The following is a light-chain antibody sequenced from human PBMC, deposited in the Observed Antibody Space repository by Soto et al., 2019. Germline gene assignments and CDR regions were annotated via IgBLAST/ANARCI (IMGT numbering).Light chain of an antibody. CDR2: DAS. Sequence: EIVMTQAPGTLSVSPGERATLFCRASQSVRSSLAWYQQKPGQAPRLFIYDASNRATGIPARFSGSGSGTDFTLTISSLEPEDFAVYYCQQRSNWPPITFGQGTRLEIK. CDR3: QQRSNWPPIT. CDR1: QSVRSS. J-gene: IGKJ5*01. V-gene: IGKV3-11*01.